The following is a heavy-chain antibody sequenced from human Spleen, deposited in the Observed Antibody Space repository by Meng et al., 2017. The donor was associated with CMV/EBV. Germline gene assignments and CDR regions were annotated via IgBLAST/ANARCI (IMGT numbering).Heavy chain of an antibody. CDR3: ARDISEGTTTYYFDS. CDR2: IYNIET. J-gene: IGHJ4*02. D-gene: IGHD4-17*01. V-gene: IGHV4-59*13. Sequence: SETLSLTCTVSGGSIRNYYWNWIRQPPGKGLEWIGYIYNIETKSNPSLKSRVTISADTSKNQFSLRLNSVTAADTATYYCARDISEGTTTYYFDSWGQGILVTVSS. CDR1: GGSIRNYY.